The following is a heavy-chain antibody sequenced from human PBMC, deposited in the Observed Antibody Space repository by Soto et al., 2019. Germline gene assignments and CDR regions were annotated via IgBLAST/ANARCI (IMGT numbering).Heavy chain of an antibody. CDR3: ARDSKWLIINGNWFDS. D-gene: IGHD5-12*01. Sequence: QVQLVQSGAEVKKPGASVIVSCKFSGYSFINYGMTWVRQAPGQGFEWMGWISGSNGATNYAQRFQGRVTLTTDTSTNTAYMELRSLRLDDTAIYYCARDSKWLIINGNWFDSWGQGTLVTVSS. J-gene: IGHJ5*01. CDR1: GYSFINYG. CDR2: ISGSNGAT. V-gene: IGHV1-18*04.